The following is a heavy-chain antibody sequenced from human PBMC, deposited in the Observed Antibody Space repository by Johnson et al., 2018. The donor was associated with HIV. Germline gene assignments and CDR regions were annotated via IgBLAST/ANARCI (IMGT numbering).Heavy chain of an antibody. V-gene: IGHV3-30*04. Sequence: QVQLVESGGGVVQPGRSLRLSCAASGFTFSSYAMHWVRQAPGKGLEWVAVISYDGSNKYYADSVKGRFTISRHSSNNTLYLQMNSLRPEATAVNYCASDLIISSSWYSFSATRETNAFAIWGQGTMVTVSS. CDR3: ASDLIISSSWYSFSATRETNAFAI. CDR1: GFTFSSYA. CDR2: ISYDGSNK. J-gene: IGHJ3*02. D-gene: IGHD6-13*01.